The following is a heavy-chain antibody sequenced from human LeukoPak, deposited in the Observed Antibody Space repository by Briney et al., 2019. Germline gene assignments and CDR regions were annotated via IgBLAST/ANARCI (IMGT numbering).Heavy chain of an antibody. Sequence: GGSLRLSCAVSGFTFSSYAMSWVRQAPGKGLEWVSVISNTGGSTFYADSVKGRFTISRDNAKNTLYLQMNSLRAEDTAVYYCAKDHYVSGRYDAFDIWGQGTMVTVSS. D-gene: IGHD3-10*01. CDR2: ISNTGGST. J-gene: IGHJ3*02. CDR1: GFTFSSYA. V-gene: IGHV3-23*01. CDR3: AKDHYVSGRYDAFDI.